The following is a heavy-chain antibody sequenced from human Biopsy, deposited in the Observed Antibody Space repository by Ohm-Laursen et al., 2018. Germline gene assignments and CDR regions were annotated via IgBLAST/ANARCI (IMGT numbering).Heavy chain of an antibody. J-gene: IGHJ4*02. V-gene: IGHV1-2*02. CDR2: INPNSGAT. Sequence: GASVKVSCKVSGYTFTDYYIHWVRQVPGQGLEWIGWINPNSGATNSAQNFQGRVTMTKDTSLNTAYMEFSRLRSDDTAVYYCARDDAVTVIRGLYYWGQGALVTVSS. CDR3: ARDDAVTVIRGLYY. D-gene: IGHD2-21*02. CDR1: GYTFTDYY.